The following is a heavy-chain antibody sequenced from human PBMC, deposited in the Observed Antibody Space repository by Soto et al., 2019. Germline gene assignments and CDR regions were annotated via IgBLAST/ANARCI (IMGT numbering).Heavy chain of an antibody. V-gene: IGHV3-30*18. CDR2: ISYDGSNK. CDR3: AKEQGSGRTPGYFDL. J-gene: IGHJ2*01. Sequence: QVQLVESGGGVVQPGRSLRLSCAASGFTFSSYGMHWVRQAPGKGLEWVAGISYDGSNKYYADSVKGRFTISRDNYKNTLYLQMNSLRVEATAVDYCAKEQGSGRTPGYFDLWGRGTPITVSS. D-gene: IGHD1-26*01. CDR1: GFTFSSYG.